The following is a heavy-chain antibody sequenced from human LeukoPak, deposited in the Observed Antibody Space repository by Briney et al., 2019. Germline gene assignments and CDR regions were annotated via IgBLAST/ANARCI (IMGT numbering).Heavy chain of an antibody. V-gene: IGHV3-30*18. J-gene: IGHJ6*02. CDR1: GFTFSSYG. CDR2: ISYDGSNK. D-gene: IGHD2-2*01. CDR3: AKALAPLYCSSTSPCGYGMDV. Sequence: PGRSLRLSCAASGFTFSSYGMHWVRQAPGKGLEWVAVISYDGSNKYYADSVKGRFTISRDNSKNTLYLQMNSLRAEDTAVYYCAKALAPLYCSSTSPCGYGMDVWGQGTTVTVSS.